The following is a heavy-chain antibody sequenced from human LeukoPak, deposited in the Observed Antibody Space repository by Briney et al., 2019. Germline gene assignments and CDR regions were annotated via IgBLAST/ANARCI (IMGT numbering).Heavy chain of an antibody. D-gene: IGHD3-22*01. Sequence: AGGSLRLSCAASRFTFSSYAMSWVRQAPGKGLEWVSAISGSGGSTYYAVSVKGRFTISRDNSKNTLYLQMNSLRAEDTAVYYCYIPYYDTSAYKGYWGQGTLVTVCS. CDR2: ISGSGGST. J-gene: IGHJ4*02. CDR1: RFTFSSYA. CDR3: YIPYYDTSAYKGY. V-gene: IGHV3-23*01.